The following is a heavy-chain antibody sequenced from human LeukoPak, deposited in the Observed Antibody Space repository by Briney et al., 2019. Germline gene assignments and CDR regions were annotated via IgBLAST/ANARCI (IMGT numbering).Heavy chain of an antibody. CDR3: ARDERLLSFLK. J-gene: IGHJ4*02. CDR2: ISGSGGNT. Sequence: TGGSLRLSCAASGFTFSSYAMNWVRQAPGKGLEWVSAISGSGGNTYYADSVKGRFTISRDNSKNTLYLQMNSLRAEDTAIYYCARDERLLSFLKWGQGTLVTVSS. V-gene: IGHV3-23*01. CDR1: GFTFSSYA. D-gene: IGHD3-3*01.